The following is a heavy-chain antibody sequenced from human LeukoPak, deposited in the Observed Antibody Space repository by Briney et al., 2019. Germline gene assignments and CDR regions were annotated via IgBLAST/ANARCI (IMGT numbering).Heavy chain of an antibody. J-gene: IGHJ5*02. Sequence: SETLSLTCNVSGGPINSNIYYWAWVRQPPGKGLEWIGSIYYSGSTYYNPSLKSRVTISVDTSKNQFSLKLSSVTAADTAVYYCARLARGIWFGFTRLRPAVNWFDPWGQGTLVTVSS. CDR1: GGPINSNIYY. CDR2: IYYSGST. D-gene: IGHD3-10*01. CDR3: ARLARGIWFGFTRLRPAVNWFDP. V-gene: IGHV4-39*07.